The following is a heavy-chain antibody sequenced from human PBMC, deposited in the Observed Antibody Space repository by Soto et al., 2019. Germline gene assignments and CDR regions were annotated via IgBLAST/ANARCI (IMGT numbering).Heavy chain of an antibody. Sequence: QVQLVESGGGLVKPGGSLRLSCAASGFTFNDYYMSWIRQAPGKGLEWVSYISTSGSSGSTIYYADSVKGRFTISRDNVKNPRDLRMNSRRAEDTAVYYCVRGERGRRIGLGFDYWGQGTLFTVSS. CDR2: ISTSGSSGSTI. D-gene: IGHD3-3*01. J-gene: IGHJ4*02. CDR1: GFTFNDYY. CDR3: VRGERGRRIGLGFDY. V-gene: IGHV3-11*01.